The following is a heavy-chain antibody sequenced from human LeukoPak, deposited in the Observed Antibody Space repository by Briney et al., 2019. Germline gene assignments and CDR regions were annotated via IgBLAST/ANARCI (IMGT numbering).Heavy chain of an antibody. J-gene: IGHJ4*02. D-gene: IGHD6-6*01. CDR1: GGSISSGSYY. CDR3: ARTQVPQLSLSWFDY. V-gene: IGHV4-61*02. Sequence: SETLSLTYTVSGGSISSGSYYWSWIRQPAGKGLEWIGRIYTSGSTNYNPSLKSRVTISVDTSKNQFSLKLSSVTAADTAVYYCARTQVPQLSLSWFDYWGQGTLVTVSS. CDR2: IYTSGST.